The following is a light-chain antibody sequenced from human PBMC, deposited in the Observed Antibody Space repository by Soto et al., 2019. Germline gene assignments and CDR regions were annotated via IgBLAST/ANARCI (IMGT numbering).Light chain of an antibody. CDR2: DAS. Sequence: EIVLTQSPATLSLSPGERATLSCRASQSVSSYLAWYQQKPGQAPRLLIYDASNRATGIPARFSGSGFGSDFTLTIGRLEPEDFAVYYCQQYGSSPWTSGQGTKVDIK. V-gene: IGKV3-20*01. CDR3: QQYGSSPWT. CDR1: QSVSSY. J-gene: IGKJ1*01.